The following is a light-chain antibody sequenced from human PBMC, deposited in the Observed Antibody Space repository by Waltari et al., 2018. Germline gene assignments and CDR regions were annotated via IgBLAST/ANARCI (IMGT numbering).Light chain of an antibody. V-gene: IGKV3-15*01. CDR1: QSVSSN. CDR3: QQYNNWPPWT. CDR2: GAS. J-gene: IGKJ1*01. Sequence: DIVMTHSPAPLSVSPGDRATLSCRASQSVSSNLAWYQQKPGQAPRLLIYGASTRATAIPARFSGSGSGTEFTLTISSLQSEDFAVYYCQQYNNWPPWTFGQGTKVEIK.